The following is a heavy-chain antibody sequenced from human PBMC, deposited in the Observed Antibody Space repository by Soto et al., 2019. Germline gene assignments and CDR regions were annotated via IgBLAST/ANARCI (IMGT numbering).Heavy chain of an antibody. Sequence: GGSLRLSCAASGFTVSSNYMSWVRQAPGKGLEWVSFISGSGGSTYYADSVKGRFTISRDNSKNSLYLEMNSLRAEDTAVYYCARESDDLPSNFDYWGQGTLVTVSS. CDR1: GFTVSSNY. CDR2: ISGSGGST. CDR3: ARESDDLPSNFDY. V-gene: IGHV3-53*01. J-gene: IGHJ4*02. D-gene: IGHD1-1*01.